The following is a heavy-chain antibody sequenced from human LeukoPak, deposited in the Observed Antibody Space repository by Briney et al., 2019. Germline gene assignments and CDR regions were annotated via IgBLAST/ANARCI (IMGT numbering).Heavy chain of an antibody. CDR2: INHSGST. Sequence: SETLPLTCAVYGGSFSGYYWSWIRQPPGKGLEWIGEINHSGSTNYNPSLKSRVTISVDTSKNQFSLKLSSVTAADTAVYYCAPCVVNWFDPWGQGTLVTVSS. D-gene: IGHD2-15*01. CDR3: APCVVNWFDP. J-gene: IGHJ5*02. CDR1: GGSFSGYY. V-gene: IGHV4-34*01.